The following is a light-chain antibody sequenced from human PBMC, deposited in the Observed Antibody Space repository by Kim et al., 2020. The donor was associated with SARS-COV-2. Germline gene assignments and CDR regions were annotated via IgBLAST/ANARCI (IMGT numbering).Light chain of an antibody. V-gene: IGKV1-27*01. CDR2: AAT. J-gene: IGKJ1*01. CDR3: QKYDTAPWT. Sequence: DIQMTQSPSSLSASLGDGVTITCRASQGISNYLAWYQQKPGNPPKLLIYAATALQVGVSSRFSGSGSGTDFTLTISDLQPEDVAIYYCQKYDTAPWTFGQGTKVDIK. CDR1: QGISNY.